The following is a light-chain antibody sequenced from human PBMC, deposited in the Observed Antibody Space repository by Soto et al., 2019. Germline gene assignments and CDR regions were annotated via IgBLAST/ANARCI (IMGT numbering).Light chain of an antibody. CDR2: VAS. J-gene: IGKJ4*01. V-gene: IGKV1D-16*01. CDR1: QDINSW. Sequence: DVQMTQSPSSLSASVGDRVTITCRASQDINSWLAWYQQKPGKAPKSLIYVASSLQTGVPLRFSGSGSGTVFALTISSLQPEDSATYYCQQYNIYPLTFGGGTKVEIK. CDR3: QQYNIYPLT.